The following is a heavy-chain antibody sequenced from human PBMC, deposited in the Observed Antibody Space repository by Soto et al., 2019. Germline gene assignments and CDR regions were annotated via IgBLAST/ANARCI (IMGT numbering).Heavy chain of an antibody. V-gene: IGHV5-51*01. J-gene: IGHJ4*02. Sequence: PGESLKIFCKGSGYSFTSYWIGWVRQMPGKGLEWMGIIYPGDSDTRYSPSFQGQVTISADKSISTAYLQWSSLKASDTAMYYCARLQAAAGDNDLTFDYWGQGTLVTVSS. D-gene: IGHD6-13*01. CDR3: ARLQAAAGDNDLTFDY. CDR1: GYSFTSYW. CDR2: IYPGDSDT.